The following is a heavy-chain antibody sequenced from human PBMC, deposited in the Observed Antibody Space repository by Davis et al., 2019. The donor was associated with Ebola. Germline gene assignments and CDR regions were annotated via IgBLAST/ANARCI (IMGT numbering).Heavy chain of an antibody. V-gene: IGHV4-59*01. CDR1: GGPISSYY. Sequence: MPGGSLRLSCTVFGGPISSYYWSWIPQPPGKGLEWIGYIYYSGSTNYNPSLKSRVTISVDTSKNQFSLKLSSVTAADTAVYYCARPYGSGSYYFDYWGQGTLVTVSS. J-gene: IGHJ4*02. CDR3: ARPYGSGSYYFDY. CDR2: IYYSGST. D-gene: IGHD3-10*01.